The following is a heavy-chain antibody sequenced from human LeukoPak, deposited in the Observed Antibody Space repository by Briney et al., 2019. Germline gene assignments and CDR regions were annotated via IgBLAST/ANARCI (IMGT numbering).Heavy chain of an antibody. CDR3: TRAGSSSYWGAFDI. D-gene: IGHD6-13*01. Sequence: GGSLRLSCAASGFTFSSYAMSWVRQAPGKGLEWVGFIRSKAYGGTTEYAASVKGRFTISRDDSKSIAYLQMNSLKTEDTAVYYCTRAGSSSYWGAFDIWGQGTMVTVSS. J-gene: IGHJ3*02. V-gene: IGHV3-49*04. CDR1: GFTFSSYA. CDR2: IRSKAYGGTT.